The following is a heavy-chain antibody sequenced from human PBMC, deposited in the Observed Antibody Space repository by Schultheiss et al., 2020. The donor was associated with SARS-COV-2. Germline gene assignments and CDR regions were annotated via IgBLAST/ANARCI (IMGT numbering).Heavy chain of an antibody. CDR2: INSDGSST. Sequence: GESLKISCAASGFTFSSYGMHWVRQAPGKGLVWVSRINSDGSSTSYADSVKGRFTISRDNAKNTLYLQMNSLRAEDTALYYCAKDGGYDWIDYWGQGTLVTVSS. J-gene: IGHJ4*02. D-gene: IGHD5-12*01. CDR3: AKDGGYDWIDY. CDR1: GFTFSSYG. V-gene: IGHV3-74*01.